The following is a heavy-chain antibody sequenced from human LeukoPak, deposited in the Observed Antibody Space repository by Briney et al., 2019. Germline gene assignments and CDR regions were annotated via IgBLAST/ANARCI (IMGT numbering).Heavy chain of an antibody. CDR2: IMPLFGTA. Sequence: SVKVSCKASGGTFNSYAISWVRQAPGQGLEWMGGIMPLFGTANYAQEFQGRVTFTTDESASTAYMEVSSLRSEDTAVYCCASGSLGDGYGVGDYYQYMDIWGKGTTVTVSS. CDR1: GGTFNSYA. D-gene: IGHD5-24*01. J-gene: IGHJ6*03. V-gene: IGHV1-69*05. CDR3: ASGSLGDGYGVGDYYQYMDI.